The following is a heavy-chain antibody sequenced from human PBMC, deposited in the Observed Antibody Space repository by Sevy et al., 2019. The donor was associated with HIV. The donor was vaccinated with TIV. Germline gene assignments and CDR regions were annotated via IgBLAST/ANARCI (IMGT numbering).Heavy chain of an antibody. CDR2: ISSSSSTT. Sequence: GGSLRLSCAASGFTFSSYSMNWVRQAPGKGLEWVSYISSSSSTTYYADSVKGRFTISRDNAKNSLYLQMNSLRDEDTAVYYCARDRGIVGAPQRSRYYFDYWGQGTLVTVSS. CDR3: ARDRGIVGAPQRSRYYFDY. D-gene: IGHD1-26*01. CDR1: GFTFSSYS. J-gene: IGHJ4*02. V-gene: IGHV3-48*02.